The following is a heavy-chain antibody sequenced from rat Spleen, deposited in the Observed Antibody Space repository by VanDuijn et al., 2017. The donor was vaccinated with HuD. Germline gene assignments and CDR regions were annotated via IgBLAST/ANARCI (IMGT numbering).Heavy chain of an antibody. Sequence: VQLVESGGGLVQPGKSLKLSCSASGFTFSSYDMHWIRQPPGKGLEWMGVIWGNGNTNYDSALNSRLSISRDTSKSQVYLKMNSLQTEDTATYYCARETYGDGFDYWGQGVKVTVSS. CDR3: ARETYGDGFDY. V-gene: IGHV2-13*01. CDR2: IWGNGNT. CDR1: GFTFSSYD. D-gene: IGHD1-11*01. J-gene: IGHJ2*01.